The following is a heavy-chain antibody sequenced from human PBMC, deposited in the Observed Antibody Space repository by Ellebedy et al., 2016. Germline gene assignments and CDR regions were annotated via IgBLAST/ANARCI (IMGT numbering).Heavy chain of an antibody. D-gene: IGHD3-16*01. CDR2: ISGAGGDS. CDR1: GFMFRSFF. V-gene: IGHV3-23*01. CDR3: ARGVGGTSLNGFDP. Sequence: GESLKISXAASGFMFRSFFMRWVRQAPGKGLEWVATISGAGGDSYFADSVRGRFTISRDNSANTLYLQMSSLRPEDTALYYCARGVGGTSLNGFDPWGQGTLVTVSS. J-gene: IGHJ5*02.